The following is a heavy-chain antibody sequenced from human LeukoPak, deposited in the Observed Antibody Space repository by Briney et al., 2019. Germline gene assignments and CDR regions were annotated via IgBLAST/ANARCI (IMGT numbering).Heavy chain of an antibody. V-gene: IGHV1-69*13. CDR1: GGTFSSYA. Sequence: VASVKVSCKASGGTFSSYAISWVRQAPGQGLEWMGGIIPIFGTANYAQKFQGRVTITADESTSTAYMELSSLRSEGTAVYYCARRELDAFDIWGQGTMVTVSS. CDR3: ARRELDAFDI. D-gene: IGHD1-26*01. J-gene: IGHJ3*02. CDR2: IIPIFGTA.